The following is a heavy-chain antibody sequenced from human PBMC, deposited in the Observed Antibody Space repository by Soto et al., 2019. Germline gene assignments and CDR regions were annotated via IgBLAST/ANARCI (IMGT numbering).Heavy chain of an antibody. CDR1: GGTFSSYA. CDR2: IIPIFGTA. D-gene: IGHD2-2*01. J-gene: IGHJ4*02. V-gene: IGHV1-69*13. Sequence: RASVKVSCKASGGTFSSYAISWVRQAPGQGLEWMGGIIPIFGTANYAQKFQGRVTITADESTSTAYMELSSLRSEDTAVYYCARGRRDIVVVPAADYFDYWGQGTLVTVSS. CDR3: ARGRRDIVVVPAADYFDY.